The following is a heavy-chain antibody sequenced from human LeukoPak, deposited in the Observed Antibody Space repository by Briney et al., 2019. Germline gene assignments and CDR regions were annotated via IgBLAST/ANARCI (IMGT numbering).Heavy chain of an antibody. Sequence: GGSLRLSCAASGFTFSSNGMHWVRQAPGKGLEWVAFIRYGGNDERYADSVKGRFTISRDNSKNTLYLQMNSLRAEDTAVYYCARAVRIVGAKVGAFDYWGQGTLVTVSS. CDR2: IRYGGNDE. V-gene: IGHV3-30*02. J-gene: IGHJ4*02. CDR1: GFTFSSNG. D-gene: IGHD1-26*01. CDR3: ARAVRIVGAKVGAFDY.